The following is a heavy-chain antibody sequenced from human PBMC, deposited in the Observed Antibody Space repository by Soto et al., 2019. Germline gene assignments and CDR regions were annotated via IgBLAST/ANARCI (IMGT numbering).Heavy chain of an antibody. CDR2: IIPIFGTA. V-gene: IGHV1-69*13. CDR1: GGTFSSYA. J-gene: IGHJ5*02. Sequence: ASVKVSCKASGGTFSSYAISWVRQAPGQGLEWMGGIIPIFGTANYAQKFQGRVTITADESTSTAYMELSSLRSEDTAVYYCARDLGYCSSTSCPRRYNWFDPWGQGTPVTVSS. CDR3: ARDLGYCSSTSCPRRYNWFDP. D-gene: IGHD2-2*01.